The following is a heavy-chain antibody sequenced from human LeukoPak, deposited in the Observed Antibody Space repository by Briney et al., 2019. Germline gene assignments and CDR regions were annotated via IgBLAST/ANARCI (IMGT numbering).Heavy chain of an antibody. CDR3: ARPRDGYFPYYFDY. CDR2: MFPGDSDI. V-gene: IGHV5-51*01. CDR1: GYSFTSYW. Sequence: PGESLKISCKGSGYSFTSYWIGWARQMPGKGLEWMGIMFPGDSDIRYSPSFQGQVTISADKSISTAYLQWSSLQASDTAMYYCARPRDGYFPYYFDYWGQGTLVTVSS. J-gene: IGHJ4*02. D-gene: IGHD3-22*01.